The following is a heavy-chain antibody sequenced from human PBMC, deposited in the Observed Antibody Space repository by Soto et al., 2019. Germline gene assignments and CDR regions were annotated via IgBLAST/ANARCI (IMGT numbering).Heavy chain of an antibody. D-gene: IGHD2-21*02. V-gene: IGHV3-48*02. CDR2: ISGERAYI. CDR1: GFTLSAYS. Sequence: GGSLRLSCVASGFTLSAYSMNWVRQAPGKGLEWLSYISGERAYIYYADSVRGRFTICRDNAENSLYLQMDNLRDEDTALYYCAREVYTVVTPMDFWGQGTLVTVSS. J-gene: IGHJ4*02. CDR3: AREVYTVVTPMDF.